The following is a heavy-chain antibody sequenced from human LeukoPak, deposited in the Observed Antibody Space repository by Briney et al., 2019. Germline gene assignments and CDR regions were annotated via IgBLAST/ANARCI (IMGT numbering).Heavy chain of an antibody. D-gene: IGHD5-24*01. V-gene: IGHV3-20*04. CDR1: GFTFDDYG. J-gene: IGHJ4*02. Sequence: TGGSLRLSCAASGFTFDDYGMSWVRQAPGKGLEWVSGINWNGGSIGYADSVKGRFTISRDNAKNSLYLQMKSLRAEDTALYYCGEDVKFNRLNYFDYWGQGTLVTVSS. CDR2: INWNGGSI. CDR3: GEDVKFNRLNYFDY.